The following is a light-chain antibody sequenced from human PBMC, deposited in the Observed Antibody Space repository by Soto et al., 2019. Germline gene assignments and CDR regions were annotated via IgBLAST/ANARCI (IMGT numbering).Light chain of an antibody. J-gene: IGLJ1*01. CDR1: SSDVGSHNL. V-gene: IGLV2-23*01. CDR3: CSYAGSRTYS. Sequence: QSALTQPASVSGSPGQSITISCTGTSSDVGSHNLVSWYQQHPGRAPKLTIYEGTKRPSGVSNRFSGSKSGNTASLTISGLQAEDEADYYCCSYAGSRTYSFGSGTKGTVL. CDR2: EGT.